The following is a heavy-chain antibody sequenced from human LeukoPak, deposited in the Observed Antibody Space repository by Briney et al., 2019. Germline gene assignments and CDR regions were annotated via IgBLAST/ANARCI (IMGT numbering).Heavy chain of an antibody. CDR3: ARHGFGELLTHYYYYGMDV. D-gene: IGHD3-10*01. CDR2: IYPGDSDT. Sequence: GESLKISCKGSGYSFTSYWIGWVRQMPGKGLEWMGIIYPGDSDTRYSPSFQGQVTISADKSISTAYLQWSSLKASDTDMYYCARHGFGELLTHYYYYGMDVWGQGTTVTVSS. CDR1: GYSFTSYW. J-gene: IGHJ6*02. V-gene: IGHV5-51*01.